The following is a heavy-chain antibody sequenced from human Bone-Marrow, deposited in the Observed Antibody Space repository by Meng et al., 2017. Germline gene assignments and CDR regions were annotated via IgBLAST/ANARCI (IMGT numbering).Heavy chain of an antibody. D-gene: IGHD3-16*01. Sequence: VHLQESGPGLGQPSQTLSLTCTVSGGSISSGGYYWSWIRQHPGKGLEWIGYIYYSGTTYYNPSLSSLVTISVDTSKNQFSLNLSSVTAADTAVYYCARDIRQGGNIWFDPWGQGTLVTVSS. CDR2: IYYSGTT. J-gene: IGHJ5*02. CDR1: GGSISSGGYY. V-gene: IGHV4-31*01. CDR3: ARDIRQGGNIWFDP.